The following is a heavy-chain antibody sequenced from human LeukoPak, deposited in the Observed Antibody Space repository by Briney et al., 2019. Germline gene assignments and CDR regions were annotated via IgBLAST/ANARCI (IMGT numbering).Heavy chain of an antibody. CDR2: ISYDGSNK. CDR3: ARGVDV. J-gene: IGHJ6*02. V-gene: IGHV3-30*03. CDR1: GFTFSSYG. Sequence: GGSLRPSCAASGFTFSSYGMHWVRQAPGKGLEWVAVISYDGSNKYYADSVKGRFTISRDNSKNTLYLQMSSLRAEDTAVYYCARGVDVWGQGTTVTVSS.